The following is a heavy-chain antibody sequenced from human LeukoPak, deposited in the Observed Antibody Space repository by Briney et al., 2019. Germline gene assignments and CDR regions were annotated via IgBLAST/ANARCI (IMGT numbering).Heavy chain of an antibody. CDR3: ARGRWTSSSPFDY. CDR2: IYHSGST. J-gene: IGHJ4*02. Sequence: PSETLSLTCTVSGYSISSGYYWGWIRQPPGKGLEWIGSIYHSGSTYYNPSLKSRVTISVDTSKNQFSLKLSSVAAADTAVYHCARGRWTSSSPFDYWGQGTLVTVSS. D-gene: IGHD4-23*01. CDR1: GYSISSGYY. V-gene: IGHV4-38-2*02.